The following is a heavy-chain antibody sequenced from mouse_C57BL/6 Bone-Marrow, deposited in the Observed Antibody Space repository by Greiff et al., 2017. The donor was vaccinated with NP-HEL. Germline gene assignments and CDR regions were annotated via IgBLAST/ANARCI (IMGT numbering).Heavy chain of an antibody. V-gene: IGHV1-82*01. J-gene: IGHJ1*03. CDR2: IYPGDGDT. Sequence: VQLQQSGPELVKPGASVKIPCKASGYAFSSSWMNWMKQRPGKGLEWIGRIYPGDGDTNYNGKFKGKATLTADKSSSTAYMQLSSLTSEDSAVYFCARWNWVDWYFDVWGTGTTVTVSS. CDR3: ARWNWVDWYFDV. D-gene: IGHD4-1*01. CDR1: GYAFSSSW.